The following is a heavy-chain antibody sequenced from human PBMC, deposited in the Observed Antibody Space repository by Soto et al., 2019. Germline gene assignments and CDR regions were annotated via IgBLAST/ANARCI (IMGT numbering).Heavy chain of an antibody. J-gene: IGHJ6*02. V-gene: IGHV3-53*01. CDR2: IYSGGST. CDR3: AREGVETTVTTPYYYGMDV. Sequence: PGGSLRLSCAASGFTVSSNDMSWVRQAPGKGLEWVSVIYSGGSTYHADSVKGRFTISRENSKNTLYLQMNSLRAEDTAVYYCAREGVETTVTTPYYYGMDVWGQGTTVTVSS. D-gene: IGHD4-17*01. CDR1: GFTVSSND.